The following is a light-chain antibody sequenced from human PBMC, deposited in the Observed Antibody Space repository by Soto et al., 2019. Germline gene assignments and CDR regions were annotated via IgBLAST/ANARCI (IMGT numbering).Light chain of an antibody. CDR1: QSISNW. CDR3: QQYDPSSGWT. CDR2: DAS. Sequence: DIQMTQSPSTLSASVGDRVTITCRASQSISNWLAWYQQKPGKAPKLLIYDASSLEPGVPSRFSGSGSGTEFTLTISSLQPDDFATYYCQQYDPSSGWTFGQGTKVEIK. V-gene: IGKV1-5*01. J-gene: IGKJ1*01.